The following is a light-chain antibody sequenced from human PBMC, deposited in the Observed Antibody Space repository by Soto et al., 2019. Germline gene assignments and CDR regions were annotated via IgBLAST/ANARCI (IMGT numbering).Light chain of an antibody. CDR2: AAS. J-gene: IGKJ2*03. CDR3: QQYGSSPMYS. V-gene: IGKV3-20*01. CDR1: QSVSSSY. Sequence: EIVLTQSPGTLSLSPGERATLSCRASQSVSSSYLAWYQQKPGQAPRPLMYAASSRATGIPDRFSGSGSGTDFTLTISRLEPEDLAVYYCQQYGSSPMYSFGQGTKLEIK.